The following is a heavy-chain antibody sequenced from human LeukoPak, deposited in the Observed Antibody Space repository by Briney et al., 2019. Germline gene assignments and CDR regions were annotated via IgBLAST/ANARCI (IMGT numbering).Heavy chain of an antibody. J-gene: IGHJ4*02. CDR2: ISGSGGST. V-gene: IGHV3-23*01. CDR1: GFTFSSYA. D-gene: IGHD3-3*01. Sequence: PGGSPRLSCAASGFTFSSYAMSWVRQAPGKGLEWVSAISGSGGSTYYADSVKGRFTISGDNSKNTLYLQMNSLRAEDTAVYYYAKVPYYDLWSGYSVFDYWGQGTLVTVSS. CDR3: AKVPYYDLWSGYSVFDY.